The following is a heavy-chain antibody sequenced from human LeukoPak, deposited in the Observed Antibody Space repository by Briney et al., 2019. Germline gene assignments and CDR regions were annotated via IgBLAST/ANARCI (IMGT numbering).Heavy chain of an antibody. D-gene: IGHD2-21*02. CDR1: GFTSSNAW. Sequence: PGGSLRLSCAASGFTSSNAWTSWVRQAPGKGLEWVGRIKSKTDGGTTDYAAPVKGRFTISRDDSKNTLYLQMNSLKTEDTAVYYCTTVVVTAIPGDYYFDYWGQGTLVTVSS. CDR3: TTVVVTAIPGDYYFDY. J-gene: IGHJ4*02. V-gene: IGHV3-15*01. CDR2: IKSKTDGGTT.